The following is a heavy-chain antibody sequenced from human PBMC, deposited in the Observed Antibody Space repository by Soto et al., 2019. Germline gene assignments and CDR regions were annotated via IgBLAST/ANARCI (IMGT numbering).Heavy chain of an antibody. CDR1: GFTFNNYG. V-gene: IGHV3-33*01. CDR2: VWYDGSNK. Sequence: QVQLVESGGGVVQPGTSLRLSCAASGFTFNNYGMHWVRQAPGEGLEWVAIVWYDGSNKYYADSVKGRFTISRDNSKNTLYLQMNSLRVDDTAVYYCARDLSDYWGQGTLVTVSS. CDR3: ARDLSDY. J-gene: IGHJ4*02.